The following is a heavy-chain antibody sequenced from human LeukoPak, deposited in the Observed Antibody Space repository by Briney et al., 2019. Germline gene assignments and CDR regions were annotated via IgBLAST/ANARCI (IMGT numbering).Heavy chain of an antibody. V-gene: IGHV3-23*01. D-gene: IGHD6-13*01. CDR1: GFTFSAYS. Sequence: PGGSLRLSCATSGFTFSAYSMKWVRQAPGKGLEWVSVISGSGSSTEYADSVKGRFTISRDNSKNTLFLQMNSLRAEDTAVYYCAKSFGPVIAAAGTGADWGQGTLVTVSS. CDR2: ISGSGSST. J-gene: IGHJ4*02. CDR3: AKSFGPVIAAAGTGAD.